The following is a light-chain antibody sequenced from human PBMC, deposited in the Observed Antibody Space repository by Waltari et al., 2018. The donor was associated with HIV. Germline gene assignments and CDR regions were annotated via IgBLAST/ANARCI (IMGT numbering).Light chain of an antibody. Sequence: DIQMTQSPSTLSASVGDRVTITFRASQVISSWLAWYQQKAGKAPKLLIYKASSLESGVPSRFSGSGSGTEFTLTISSLQPDDFATYFCQHPGTFGQGTKVEIK. J-gene: IGKJ1*01. CDR1: QVISSW. CDR2: KAS. CDR3: QHPGT. V-gene: IGKV1-5*03.